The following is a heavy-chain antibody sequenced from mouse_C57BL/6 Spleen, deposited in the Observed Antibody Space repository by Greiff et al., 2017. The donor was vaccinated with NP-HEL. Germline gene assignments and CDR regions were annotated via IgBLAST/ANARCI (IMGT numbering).Heavy chain of an antibody. CDR2: IYPGSGST. J-gene: IGHJ4*01. CDR1: GYTFTSYW. CDR3: ARGDYGSSSYAMDY. Sequence: QVQLQQPGAELVKPGASVKMSCKASGYTFTSYWITWVKQRPGQGLEWIGDIYPGSGSTNYNEKFKSKATLTVDTSSSTAYMQLSSLTSEDSAVYYCARGDYGSSSYAMDYWGQGTSVTVSS. D-gene: IGHD1-1*01. V-gene: IGHV1-55*01.